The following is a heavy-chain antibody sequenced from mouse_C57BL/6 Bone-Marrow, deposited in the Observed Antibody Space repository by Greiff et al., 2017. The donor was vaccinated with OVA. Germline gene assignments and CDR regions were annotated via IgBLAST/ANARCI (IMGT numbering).Heavy chain of an antibody. CDR3: ARNDGYFSFSFAY. Sequence: VQLKESGPVLVKPGASVKMSCKASGYTFTDYYMNWVKQSHGKSLEWIGVINPYNGGTSYNQKFKGKATLTVDKSSSTAYMELNSLTSEDSAVYYCARNDGYFSFSFAYWGQGTLVTVSA. D-gene: IGHD2-3*01. CDR1: GYTFTDYY. V-gene: IGHV1-19*01. J-gene: IGHJ3*01. CDR2: INPYNGGT.